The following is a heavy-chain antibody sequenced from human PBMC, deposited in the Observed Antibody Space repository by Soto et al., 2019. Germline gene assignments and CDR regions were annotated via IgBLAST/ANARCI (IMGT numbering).Heavy chain of an antibody. CDR3: VRGILTRRVPAAITASDGMDV. Sequence: GGSLRLSCAASGFIFSDYGMSWIRQAPGKGLEWVSNIGSRSSHINYADSVKGRFTISRDNAKNSLYLEMNSLRAEDTAVYYCVRGILTRRVPAAITASDGMDVWGQGTTVTVSS. D-gene: IGHD2-2*02. V-gene: IGHV3-11*06. CDR1: GFIFSDYG. CDR2: IGSRSSHI. J-gene: IGHJ6*02.